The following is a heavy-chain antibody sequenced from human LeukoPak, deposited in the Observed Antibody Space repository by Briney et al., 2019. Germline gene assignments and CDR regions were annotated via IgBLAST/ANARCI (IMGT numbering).Heavy chain of an antibody. D-gene: IGHD6-13*01. V-gene: IGHV4-59*01. CDR1: GXSISGYY. CDR2: FYYSGST. CDR3: ARGCSAGTPHNWFDP. J-gene: IGHJ5*02. Sequence: SETLSLTYTVSGXSISGYYGSWIRQPPGKGLEWIGYFYYSGSTNYNPSRKSRVTISVDTSKNQFSLKLSSVTAADTAVYYCARGCSAGTPHNWFDPWGQGTLVTVSS.